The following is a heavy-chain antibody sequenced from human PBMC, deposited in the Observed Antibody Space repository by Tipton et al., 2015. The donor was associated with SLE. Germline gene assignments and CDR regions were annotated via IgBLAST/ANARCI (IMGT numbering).Heavy chain of an antibody. J-gene: IGHJ4*02. CDR1: GGSFSGYY. CDR2: INQSGST. D-gene: IGHD2-15*01. CDR3: ARGYCSGGSCYKDY. Sequence: TLSLTCAVYGGSFSGYYWSWIRQPPGKGLEWIGEINQSGSTNYNPSLKSRVTISVDTSKNQFSLKLSSVTAADTAVYYCARGYCSGGSCYKDYWGQGTLVTVSS. V-gene: IGHV4-34*01.